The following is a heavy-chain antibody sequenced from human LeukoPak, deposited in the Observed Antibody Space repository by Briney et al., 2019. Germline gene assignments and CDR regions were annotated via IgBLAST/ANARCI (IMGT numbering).Heavy chain of an antibody. Sequence: ASVKVSCKASGYTFTGYYMHWVRQAPGQGLEWMGWINPNSGGTNYAQKVQGRVTMTTGTSTSTAYMEVRSLRSDDTAVYYCARGGNSGWRTPNDDYWGQGTLVTVSS. D-gene: IGHD6-19*01. CDR1: GYTFTGYY. J-gene: IGHJ4*02. CDR3: ARGGNSGWRTPNDDY. CDR2: INPNSGGT. V-gene: IGHV1-2*02.